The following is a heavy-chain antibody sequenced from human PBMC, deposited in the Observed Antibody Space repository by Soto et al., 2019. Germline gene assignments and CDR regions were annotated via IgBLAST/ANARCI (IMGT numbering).Heavy chain of an antibody. Sequence: EVQLVESGGGLVKPGGSLSLSCAASGFTFSSYSMNWVRQAPGKGLEWVSSISSSSSYIYYADSVKGRFTISRDNAKNSLYLQMNSLRAEDTAVYYCARGGYCSGGSCYSTYYYYYYMDVWGKGTTVTVSS. CDR3: ARGGYCSGGSCYSTYYYYYYMDV. V-gene: IGHV3-21*01. CDR2: ISSSSSYI. CDR1: GFTFSSYS. D-gene: IGHD2-15*01. J-gene: IGHJ6*03.